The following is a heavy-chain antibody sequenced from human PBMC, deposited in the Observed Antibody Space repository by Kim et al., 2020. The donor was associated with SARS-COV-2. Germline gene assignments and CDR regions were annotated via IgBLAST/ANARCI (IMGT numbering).Heavy chain of an antibody. CDR1: GGSIISSAYY. CDR3: ARHSWSGYLTDDY. CDR2: IYYSGIT. J-gene: IGHJ4*02. D-gene: IGHD3-3*01. V-gene: IGHV4-39*01. Sequence: SETLSLTCTVSGGSIISSAYYWGWIRQPPGKGLQWIGSIYYSGITYYNPSLRSRVAISIATSKNQFSLKLTSVAAADTAVYHSARHSWSGYLTDDYWGPG.